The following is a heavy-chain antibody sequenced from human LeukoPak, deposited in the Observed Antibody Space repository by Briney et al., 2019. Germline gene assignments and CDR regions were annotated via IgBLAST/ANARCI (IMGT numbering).Heavy chain of an antibody. Sequence: PSDTLSLTCSVSGYSFTSGHYWGWIRQPPGKGLEWIANIYHTGSAHYNPSLKSRVTISVDTSKNQFSLKLSSVTAADTAVYYCARYCTSTTCILRGFDYWGQGTLVTVSS. V-gene: IGHV4-38-2*01. J-gene: IGHJ4*02. D-gene: IGHD2-2*01. CDR3: ARYCTSTTCILRGFDY. CDR1: GYSFTSGHY. CDR2: IYHTGSA.